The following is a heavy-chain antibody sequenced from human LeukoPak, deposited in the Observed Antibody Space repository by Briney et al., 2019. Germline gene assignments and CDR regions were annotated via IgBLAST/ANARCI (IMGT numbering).Heavy chain of an antibody. V-gene: IGHV1-69*06. CDR2: IIPIFGTA. Sequence: GASVKVSCKSSGYTFTRYYIHWVRQAPGPGLEWLGGIIPIFGTANCALKFQDRVTITANKSTSTAYMYLSSLRSDDAAVYYCASAHTTTVAAFDSWGQGTLVTVSS. D-gene: IGHD6-19*01. CDR1: GYTFTRYY. J-gene: IGHJ4*02. CDR3: ASAHTTTVAAFDS.